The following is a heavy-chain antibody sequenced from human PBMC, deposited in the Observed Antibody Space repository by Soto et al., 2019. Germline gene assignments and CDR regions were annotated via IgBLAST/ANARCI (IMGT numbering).Heavy chain of an antibody. CDR2: FDPEDGET. J-gene: IGHJ4*02. D-gene: IGHD2-2*01. CDR1: GYTLTELS. V-gene: IGHV1-24*01. Sequence: GASVEVSCKVSGYTLTELSMHCVRQAPGKGLEWMGGFDPEDGETIYAQKFQGRVTMTEDTSTDTAYMELSSLRSEDTAVYYCATDLTYIVVVPAAQLPFNYWGQGTLVTFSS. CDR3: ATDLTYIVVVPAAQLPFNY.